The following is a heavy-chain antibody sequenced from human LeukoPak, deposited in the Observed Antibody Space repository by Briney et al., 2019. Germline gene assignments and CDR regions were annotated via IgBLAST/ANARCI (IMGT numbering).Heavy chain of an antibody. Sequence: GGSLRLSCAASGFTFSSYSMNWVRQAPGKGLEWVSSISSSSSYIYYADSVKGRFTISRDNAKNSLYLQMNSLRAEDTAVYYCARGKEGYSYGQPSFDYWGQGTLVTVSS. V-gene: IGHV3-21*01. CDR1: GFTFSSYS. CDR3: ARGKEGYSYGQPSFDY. CDR2: ISSSSSYI. D-gene: IGHD5-18*01. J-gene: IGHJ4*02.